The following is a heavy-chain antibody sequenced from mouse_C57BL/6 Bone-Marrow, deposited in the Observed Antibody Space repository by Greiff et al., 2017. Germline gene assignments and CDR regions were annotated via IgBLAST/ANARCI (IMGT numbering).Heavy chain of an antibody. V-gene: IGHV1-81*01. CDR2: IYPRSGNT. CDR3: ARGGYDGDFDY. D-gene: IGHD2-3*01. CDR1: GYTFTSYG. J-gene: IGHJ2*01. Sequence: VQLQQSGAELARPGASVKMSCKASGYTFTSYGISWVKQSTGQGLEWIGEIYPRSGNTYYNEKFKGKATLTADKSSSTAYMELRSLTSEDSAVYFCARGGYDGDFDYWGQGTTLTVSS.